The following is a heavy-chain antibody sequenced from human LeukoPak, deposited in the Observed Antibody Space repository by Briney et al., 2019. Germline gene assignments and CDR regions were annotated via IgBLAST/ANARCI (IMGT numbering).Heavy chain of an antibody. CDR2: LDPEDGQI. CDR1: GHTLTDLS. J-gene: IGHJ4*02. Sequence: ASVKVSCKVSGHTLTDLSTHWVRQAPGQGLEWVGGLDPEDGQIIYAQQFQGRVTMTEDTSTDTAYMELSSLRSEDTAVYYCATGGVWDLLGYWGQGTLVTVSS. CDR3: ATGGVWDLLGY. D-gene: IGHD1-26*01. V-gene: IGHV1-24*01.